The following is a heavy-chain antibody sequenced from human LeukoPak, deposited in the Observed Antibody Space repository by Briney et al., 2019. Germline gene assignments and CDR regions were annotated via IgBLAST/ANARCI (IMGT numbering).Heavy chain of an antibody. CDR2: IYYSGST. V-gene: IGHV4-31*03. CDR1: GGSISSGGYY. Sequence: SQTLSLTCTVSGGSISSGGYYWSWIRQHPGKGLEWIGYIYYSGSTYYNPSLKSRVTISVDTSKTQFSLKLSSVTAADTAVYYCARDIGITIFGVVISSYFDYWGQGTLVTVSS. D-gene: IGHD3-3*01. J-gene: IGHJ4*02. CDR3: ARDIGITIFGVVISSYFDY.